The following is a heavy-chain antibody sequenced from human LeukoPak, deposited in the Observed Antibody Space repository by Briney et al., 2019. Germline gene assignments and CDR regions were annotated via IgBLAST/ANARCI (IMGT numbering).Heavy chain of an antibody. V-gene: IGHV3-23*01. Sequence: GGSLRLSCAASGFTFTSYAMTWVRQAPGKGLEWVSTISGGGYGTNYADSVMGRFTISRDNSKNTVCLQMNSLRVEDTAVYYCAKDVGGRATPFDYWGQGTLITVSS. J-gene: IGHJ4*02. CDR3: AKDVGGRATPFDY. CDR1: GFTFTSYA. CDR2: ISGGGYGT. D-gene: IGHD1-26*01.